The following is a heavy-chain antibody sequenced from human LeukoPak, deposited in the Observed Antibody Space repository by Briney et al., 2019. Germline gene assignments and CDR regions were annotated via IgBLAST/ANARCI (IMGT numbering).Heavy chain of an antibody. CDR1: GFTFSSYW. D-gene: IGHD3-10*01. Sequence: GGSLRLSCAASGFTFSSYWMTWVRQAPGKGLEWVSYITSSSHDIKYADSVKGRFTISRDNARNALYMQMNSLRAEDTAVYYCARVLWFGIGYYYMDVWGKGTTVIVSS. V-gene: IGHV3-21*05. J-gene: IGHJ6*03. CDR2: ITSSSHDI. CDR3: ARVLWFGIGYYYMDV.